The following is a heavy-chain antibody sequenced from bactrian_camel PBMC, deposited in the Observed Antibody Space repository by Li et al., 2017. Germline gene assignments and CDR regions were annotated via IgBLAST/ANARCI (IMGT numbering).Heavy chain of an antibody. Sequence: VQLVESGGGLVQPGGSLRLSCAASGFTFSSYYMSWVRQAPGKGLEWVSGINSVGGSTFYADSVKGRFTISRDNAKNTLYLQMNSLKTEDTAVYYCVRDSPFDGHSWYGTFQYWGQGTQVTVS. V-gene: IGHV3S40*01. D-gene: IGHD6*01. J-gene: IGHJ4*01. CDR3: VRDSPFDGHSWYGTFQY. CDR1: GFTFSSYY. CDR2: INSVGGST.